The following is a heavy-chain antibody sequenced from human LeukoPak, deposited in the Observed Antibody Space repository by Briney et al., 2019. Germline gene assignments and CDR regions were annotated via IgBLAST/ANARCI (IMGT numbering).Heavy chain of an antibody. J-gene: IGHJ6*03. D-gene: IGHD3-3*02. CDR3: ARLIFGAVIDFYYYMDV. CDR1: GGSFSGYY. CDR2: INHSGNT. Sequence: SETLSLTCAVCGGSFSGYYWGWIRQPPGKGLEWIGEINHSGNTNYNPSLKSRVTISVGTSKNQFSLKLNSVTAADTAVYYCARLIFGAVIDFYYYMDVWGKGTTVTVSS. V-gene: IGHV4-34*01.